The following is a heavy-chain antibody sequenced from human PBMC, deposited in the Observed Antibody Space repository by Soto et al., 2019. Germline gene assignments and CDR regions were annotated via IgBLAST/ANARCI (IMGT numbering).Heavy chain of an antibody. Sequence: QVQLVESGGGVVQPGRSLRLSCAASGFTFRSYGMHWVRQAPGKGLEWVAFISYDGSIKSYVDSVKGRFTISRDNSKNTLYLQMHGLRAEDTAVYSCAKDAIRAHCFDFWGHGTLVSVSS. CDR3: AKDAIRAHCFDF. CDR2: ISYDGSIK. J-gene: IGHJ4*01. CDR1: GFTFRSYG. V-gene: IGHV3-30*18.